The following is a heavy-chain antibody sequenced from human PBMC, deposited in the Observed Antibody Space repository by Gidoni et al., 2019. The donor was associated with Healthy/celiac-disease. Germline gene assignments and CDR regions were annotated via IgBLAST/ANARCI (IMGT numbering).Heavy chain of an antibody. CDR1: GFPFSSYS. CDR3: ARDLPEPNSNYERFDY. Sequence: VQLVESGGGLVQPGGSLRLSCSSSGFPFSSYSMNWVRQSPGKGLEWVSYISSSSSTIYYADSVKGRFTISRDNAKNSLYLQMNSLGAEDTAVYYCARDLPEPNSNYERFDYWGQGTLVTVSS. D-gene: IGHD4-4*01. J-gene: IGHJ4*02. CDR2: ISSSSSTI. V-gene: IGHV3-48*01.